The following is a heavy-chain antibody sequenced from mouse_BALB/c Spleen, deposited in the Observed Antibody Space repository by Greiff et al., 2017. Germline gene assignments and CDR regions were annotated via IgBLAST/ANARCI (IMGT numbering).Heavy chain of an antibody. Sequence: VQLKQSGAELVRSGASVKLSCTASGFNIKDYYMHWVKQRPEQGLEWIGWIDPENGDTEYAPKFQGKATMTADTSSNTAYMQLSSLTSEDSAVYYCTRRGTTGYYAMDYWGQGTSVTVSS. D-gene: IGHD1-1*01. J-gene: IGHJ4*01. CDR3: TRRGTTGYYAMDY. CDR1: GFNIKDYY. V-gene: IGHV14-4*02. CDR2: IDPENGDT.